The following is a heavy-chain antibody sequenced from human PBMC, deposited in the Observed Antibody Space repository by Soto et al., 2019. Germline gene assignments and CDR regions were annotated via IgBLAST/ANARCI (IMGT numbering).Heavy chain of an antibody. CDR1: GDSISGSPYY. CDR2: IFHDGYI. J-gene: IGHJ4*02. D-gene: IGHD6-13*01. Sequence: QVQLQESGPGLVMPSETLSLTCSVSGDSISGSPYYWGWIRQPPGKRLGWIGSIFHDGYIVYTPSLKSRVTISVDTSKNQFSLKLTSVAAADTAIYFCARLQTAVPHYWGQGILVTVSS. V-gene: IGHV4-39*01. CDR3: ARLQTAVPHY.